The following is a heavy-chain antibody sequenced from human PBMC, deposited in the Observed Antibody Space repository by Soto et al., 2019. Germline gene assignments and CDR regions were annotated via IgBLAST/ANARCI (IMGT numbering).Heavy chain of an antibody. J-gene: IGHJ6*02. V-gene: IGHV3-48*02. Sequence: GGSLRLSCAASGFTFSRYSMNWVRQAPGKGLEWVSYISSSSTIYNADSVKGRFTISRDNAKNSLYLQMNSLGDEDTAVYYCAREFRSSWYEVGGMDVWGQGTTVTVSS. D-gene: IGHD6-13*01. CDR3: AREFRSSWYEVGGMDV. CDR1: GFTFSRYS. CDR2: ISSSSTI.